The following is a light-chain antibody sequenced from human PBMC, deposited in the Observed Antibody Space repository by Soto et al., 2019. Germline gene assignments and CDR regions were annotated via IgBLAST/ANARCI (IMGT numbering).Light chain of an antibody. V-gene: IGKV4-1*01. Sequence: DTVMTQSPDSLAVSLGERATINCKSSRSVIHSSNNKNYLAWYQQKAGQPPKLLIYWASTRDSGVPDRFSDSGSGTDFTLTISSLQAEDVAVYYCQQYDNTPFTFGPGTKVDV. CDR2: WAS. CDR3: QQYDNTPFT. J-gene: IGKJ3*01. CDR1: RSVIHSSNNKNY.